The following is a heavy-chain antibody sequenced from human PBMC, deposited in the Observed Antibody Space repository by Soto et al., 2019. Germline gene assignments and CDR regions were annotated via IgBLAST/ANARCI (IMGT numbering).Heavy chain of an antibody. CDR1: GFTFSSYG. D-gene: IGHD6-19*01. CDR3: ARDRVNVDARQWLVHWFDP. J-gene: IGHJ5*02. CDR2: IWYDGSNK. Sequence: GGSLRLSCAASGFTFSSYGMHWVRQAPGKGLEWVAVIWYDGSNKYYADSVKGRFTISRDNSKNTLYLQMNSLRAEDTAVYYCARDRVNVDARQWLVHWFDPWGQGTLVTVSS. V-gene: IGHV3-33*01.